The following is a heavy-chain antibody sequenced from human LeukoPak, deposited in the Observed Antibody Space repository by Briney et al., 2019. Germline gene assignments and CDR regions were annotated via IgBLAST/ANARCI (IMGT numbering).Heavy chain of an antibody. CDR1: GFTFSSYS. CDR2: IWYDGSNK. Sequence: PGGSLRLSCAASGFTFSSYSMHWVRQAPGKGLEWVAVIWYDGSNKYYADSVKGRFTISRDNSKNTLYLQMNSLRAEDTAVYYCARGLAYYDFWSGYYRGAGAWYFDLWGRGTLVTVSS. V-gene: IGHV3-33*08. D-gene: IGHD3-3*01. CDR3: ARGLAYYDFWSGYYRGAGAWYFDL. J-gene: IGHJ2*01.